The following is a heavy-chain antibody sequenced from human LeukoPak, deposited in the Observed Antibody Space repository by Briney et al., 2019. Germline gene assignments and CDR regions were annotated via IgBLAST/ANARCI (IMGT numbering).Heavy chain of an antibody. CDR1: GFTFSSHW. CDR3: AKVGVLGATRYFDY. Sequence: GGSLRLSCAASGFTFSSHWMHWVRQAPGKGLVWVSVIGGNGGSTSYADSVKGRFTISRDNSKNTLYLQMNSLRAEDTAVYYCAKVGVLGATRYFDYWGQGTLVTVSS. V-gene: IGHV3-23*01. J-gene: IGHJ4*02. CDR2: IGGNGGST. D-gene: IGHD1-26*01.